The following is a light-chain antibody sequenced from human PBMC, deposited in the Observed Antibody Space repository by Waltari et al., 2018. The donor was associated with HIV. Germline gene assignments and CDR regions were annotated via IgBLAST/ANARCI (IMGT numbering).Light chain of an antibody. V-gene: IGLV6-57*01. CDR1: SGNIASNY. J-gene: IGLJ3*02. Sequence: NFMLTQPHSVSESPGKTVTISCTRSSGNIASNYVQWYQLHPGTSPTTVIYEDKQRPSGVPDRFSGSIDSSSNSASLTISGLKTEDEADYYCQSYDSSNFWVFGGGTKLTVL. CDR2: EDK. CDR3: QSYDSSNFWV.